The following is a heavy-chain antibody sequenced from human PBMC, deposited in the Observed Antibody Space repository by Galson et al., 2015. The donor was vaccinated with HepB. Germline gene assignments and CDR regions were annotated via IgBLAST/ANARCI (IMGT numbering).Heavy chain of an antibody. V-gene: IGHV1-2*06. CDR1: GYTFTGYY. Sequence: SVKVSCKASGYTFTGYYMHWVRQAPGQGLEWMGRINPNRGGTNYAQKFQGRVTMTRDTSISTAYMELSRLRSDDTAVYYCARDLIVGATTGWFDPWGQGTLVTVSS. D-gene: IGHD1-26*01. CDR3: ARDLIVGATTGWFDP. J-gene: IGHJ5*02. CDR2: INPNRGGT.